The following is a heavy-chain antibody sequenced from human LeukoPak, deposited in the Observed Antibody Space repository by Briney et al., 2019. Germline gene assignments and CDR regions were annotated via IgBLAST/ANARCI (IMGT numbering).Heavy chain of an antibody. CDR1: GGSISSYY. V-gene: IGHV4-4*07. CDR3: ARAFGRDGYNWAFDI. CDR2: IYITGST. J-gene: IGHJ3*02. Sequence: SETLSLTCTVSGGSISSYYWSWIRQSAGKGLEWIGRIYITGSTNYNPSPKSRVTMSLDTSKNQFSLKLSSVTAADTAVYYCARAFGRDGYNWAFDIWGQGTMVTVSS. D-gene: IGHD5-24*01.